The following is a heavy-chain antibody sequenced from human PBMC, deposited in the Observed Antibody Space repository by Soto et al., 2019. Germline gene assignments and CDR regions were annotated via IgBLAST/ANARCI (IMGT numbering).Heavy chain of an antibody. CDR2: LSGSGTST. V-gene: IGHV3-23*01. Sequence: PGGSLSLSCAASGFSFVNYAMNWVRQAPGKGLEWVSGLSGSGTSTYYADSVKGRFTISRDNSRDTLFLQMNSLTADDTAVYYCAKATTNGGWFNPFDSWGQRALVTVSS. D-gene: IGHD6-19*01. CDR1: GFSFVNYA. CDR3: AKATTNGGWFNPFDS. J-gene: IGHJ4*02.